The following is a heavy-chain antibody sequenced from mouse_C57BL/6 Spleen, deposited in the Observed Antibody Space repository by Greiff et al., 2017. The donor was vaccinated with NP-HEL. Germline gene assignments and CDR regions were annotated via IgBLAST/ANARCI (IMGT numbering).Heavy chain of an antibody. V-gene: IGHV1-82*01. Sequence: QVQLKQSGPELVKPGASVKISCKASGYAFSSSWMNWVKQRPGKGLEWIGRIYPGDGDTNYNGKFKGKATLTAYKSSSTAYMQLSSLTSEDSAVYFCARDYYGSSYDFDVWGTGTTVTVSS. CDR3: ARDYYGSSYDFDV. D-gene: IGHD1-1*01. CDR1: GYAFSSSW. J-gene: IGHJ1*03. CDR2: IYPGDGDT.